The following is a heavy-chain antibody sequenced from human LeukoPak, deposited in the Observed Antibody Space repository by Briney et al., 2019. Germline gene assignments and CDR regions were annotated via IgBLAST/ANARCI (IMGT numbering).Heavy chain of an antibody. CDR1: GGTFSSYT. J-gene: IGHJ3*02. CDR3: ARGGTVVPAAPDAFDI. V-gene: IGHV1-69*02. D-gene: IGHD2-2*01. Sequence: SVKVSCKASGGTFSSYTISWVRQAPGQGLEWMGRIIPILGIANYAQKFQGRVTITADKSTSTAYMELSSLRPEDTAVYYCARGGTVVPAAPDAFDIWGQGTMVTVSS. CDR2: IIPILGIA.